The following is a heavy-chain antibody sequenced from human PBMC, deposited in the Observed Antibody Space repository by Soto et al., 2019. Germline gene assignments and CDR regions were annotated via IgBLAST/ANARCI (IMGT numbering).Heavy chain of an antibody. Sequence: GGSVRLSXAASGFTFSDYFLTWIRQAPGEGLEWVSYISSSGSDIYYADSVKGRFTISRDNAQNSLYLQMNSLRAEDTAVYYCARDLFYGMDVWGQGTTVTVSS. CDR2: ISSSGSDI. J-gene: IGHJ6*02. V-gene: IGHV3-11*01. CDR1: GFTFSDYF. CDR3: ARDLFYGMDV.